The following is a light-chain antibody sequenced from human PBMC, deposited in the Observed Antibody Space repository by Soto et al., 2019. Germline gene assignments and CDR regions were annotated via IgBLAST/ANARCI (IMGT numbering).Light chain of an antibody. J-gene: IGLJ2*01. Sequence: QSVLTQPASVSGSPGQSITISCTGTSSDVGGYNYVSWCQQHPGKAPKLMIYDVGNRPSGVSNRFSGSKSGNTASLTISGLQAEDEADYYCSSYGSSSTLVFGGGTKLTVL. CDR3: SSYGSSSTLV. V-gene: IGLV2-14*01. CDR1: SSDVGGYNY. CDR2: DVG.